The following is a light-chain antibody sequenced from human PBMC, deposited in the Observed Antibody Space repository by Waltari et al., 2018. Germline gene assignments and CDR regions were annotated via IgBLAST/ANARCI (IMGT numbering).Light chain of an antibody. CDR3: QAWDSSTYV. CDR2: QES. Sequence: SYELTQPPSVSVSPGPTASITCSGAKLGAKYACWYQQKPGQSPVLVIYQESKGPSGIPERFRGANAGNTSTLTISGTQAMDEADYYCQAWDSSTYVFGTGTKVTVL. CDR1: KLGAKY. V-gene: IGLV3-1*01. J-gene: IGLJ1*01.